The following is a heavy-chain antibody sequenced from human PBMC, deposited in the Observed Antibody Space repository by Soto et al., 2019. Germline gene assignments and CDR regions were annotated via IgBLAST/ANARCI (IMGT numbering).Heavy chain of an antibody. CDR1: GFTFSGSA. V-gene: IGHV3-73*01. Sequence: GGSLRLSCAASGFTFSGSAMHWVRQASGKGLEWVGRIRSKGNSYATAYAASVKGRFTISRDDSKNTAYLQMNSLKTEDTAVYYCTRLLSDTFDIWGQGXMVTV. CDR2: IRSKGNSYAT. J-gene: IGHJ3*02. CDR3: TRLLSDTFDI.